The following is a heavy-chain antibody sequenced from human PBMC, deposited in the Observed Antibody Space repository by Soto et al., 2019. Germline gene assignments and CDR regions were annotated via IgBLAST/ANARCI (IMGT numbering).Heavy chain of an antibody. V-gene: IGHV3-74*01. CDR1: GFIFSGYW. Sequence: EVQLVESGGGLVQPGGSLRLSCAASGFIFSGYWMHWVRQAPGKGLVWVSRINSDGSTTSYADSVKGRFTISRDNAKNTMYLQMNSLRAEATAVYYCARLLGGSGSFIDYWGQGTLVTVSS. CDR3: ARLLGGSGSFIDY. D-gene: IGHD3-10*01. J-gene: IGHJ4*02. CDR2: INSDGSTT.